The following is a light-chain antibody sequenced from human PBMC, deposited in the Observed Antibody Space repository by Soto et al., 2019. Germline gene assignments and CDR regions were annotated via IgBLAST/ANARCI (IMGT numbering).Light chain of an antibody. Sequence: EIVLTQSPGTLSLSPGERATLSCRASQSVSSDYLAWYQQKPGQAPRLLIYGASSGATGIPDRLSGSGSGTDFTLTISRLEPEDFAVYYCQQFGGSPLYSFGQGTKLEIK. CDR2: GAS. V-gene: IGKV3-20*01. CDR1: QSVSSDY. CDR3: QQFGGSPLYS. J-gene: IGKJ2*01.